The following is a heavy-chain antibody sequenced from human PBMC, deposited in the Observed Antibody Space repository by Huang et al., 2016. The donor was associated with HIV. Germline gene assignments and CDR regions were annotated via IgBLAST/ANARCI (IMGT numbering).Heavy chain of an antibody. D-gene: IGHD5-18*01. V-gene: IGHV3-30-3*01. CDR2: ISNDGSNN. CDR1: GVPFNNQA. CDR3: ARAKDTWDAYDI. Sequence: QVQLVESGGGVVQPGRSLRLSCAASGVPFNNQAMHWVRQAPGKGLDWVAVISNDGSNNYYADAVKGRFTISRDSSKSTLFLHMTSLRTEDTAVYYCARAKDTWDAYDIWGQGTMVIVSS. J-gene: IGHJ3*02.